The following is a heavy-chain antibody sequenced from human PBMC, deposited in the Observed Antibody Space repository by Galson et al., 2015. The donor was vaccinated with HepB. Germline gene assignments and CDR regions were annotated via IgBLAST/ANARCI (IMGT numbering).Heavy chain of an antibody. D-gene: IGHD2-21*01. CDR1: GITFSTYV. J-gene: IGHJ5*01. CDR3: AKTSYCDGGPCFSGYFDS. V-gene: IGHV3-23*01. Sequence: SLRLSCAAPGITFSTYVMSWVRQAPGKGLEWVSSIVGSGESTFYADSVKGHFTISRDNSRNTLYLQMDRLRADDTAIYYCAKTSYCDGGPCFSGYFDSWGQGTLVAVSS. CDR2: IVGSGEST.